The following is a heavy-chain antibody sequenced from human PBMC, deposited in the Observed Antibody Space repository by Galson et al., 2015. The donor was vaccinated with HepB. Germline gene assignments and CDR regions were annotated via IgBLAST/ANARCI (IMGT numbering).Heavy chain of an antibody. CDR3: AKDRRFGELLSYYFDY. CDR2: ISYDGSNK. V-gene: IGHV3-30*18. J-gene: IGHJ4*02. D-gene: IGHD3-10*01. Sequence: SLRLSCAASGFTFSSYGMHWVRQAPGKGLEWVAVISYDGSNKYYADSVKGRFTISRDNSKNTLYLQMNSLRAEDTAVYYCAKDRRFGELLSYYFDYWGQGTLVTVSS. CDR1: GFTFSSYG.